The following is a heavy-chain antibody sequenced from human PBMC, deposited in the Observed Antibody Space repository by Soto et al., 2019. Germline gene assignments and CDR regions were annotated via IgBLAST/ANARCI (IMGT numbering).Heavy chain of an antibody. V-gene: IGHV1-8*01. CDR2: MNPNSGTT. Sequence: QVQLVQSGAEVKKPGASVTVYCKAPGYTFTSYDINLVRQATGQGLEWMGWMNPNSGTTGYAQKFQGRVTMTRNTSIITAYIELSSLRSEDTAVYYSARGGRISGVYWGQGTLVTVSS. CDR3: ARGGRISGVY. CDR1: GYTFTSYD. D-gene: IGHD1-26*01. J-gene: IGHJ4*02.